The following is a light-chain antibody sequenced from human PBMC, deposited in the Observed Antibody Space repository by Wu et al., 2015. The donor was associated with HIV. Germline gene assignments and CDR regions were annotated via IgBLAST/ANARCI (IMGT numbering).Light chain of an antibody. CDR1: QSVTSD. J-gene: IGKJ1*01. V-gene: IGKV3-15*01. Sequence: EIVMTQSPATLSVSPGERATLSCRASQSVTSDLAWYQQKPGQAPRLLIYDASTRATGFPARFSGRGSETEFTLTISSMQSEDFAVYYCQQRSNWPGTFGQGTKVEIK. CDR3: QQRSNWPGT. CDR2: DAS.